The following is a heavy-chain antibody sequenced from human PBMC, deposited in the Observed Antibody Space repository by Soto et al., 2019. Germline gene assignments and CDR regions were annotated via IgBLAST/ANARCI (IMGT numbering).Heavy chain of an antibody. V-gene: IGHV3-53*01. J-gene: IGHJ6*02. CDR1: GFTFSSNY. CDR3: ARDRATRRYGMDV. D-gene: IGHD5-12*01. CDR2: IYSGGST. Sequence: GGSLRLSWAASGFTFSSNYMSWVREAPGKGLEWVSVIYSGGSTYYADSVKGRFTISRDNSKNTLYLQMNSLRAEDTAVYYCARDRATRRYGMDVWGQGTTVTVSS.